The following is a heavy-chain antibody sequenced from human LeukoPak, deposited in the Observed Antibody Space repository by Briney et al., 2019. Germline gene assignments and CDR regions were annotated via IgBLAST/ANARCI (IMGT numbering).Heavy chain of an antibody. J-gene: IGHJ4*02. V-gene: IGHV5-51*01. CDR3: ARSLGRLYYFDY. CDR1: GYTFTSYW. Sequence: GESLKISCKGFGYTFTSYWIGWVRQIPGKGREWMGIIYPGDSDTRHSPSFQGQVTISADKSISTAYLQWSSLKASDTAMYYCARSLGRLYYFDYWGQGTLVTVSS. CDR2: IYPGDSDT. D-gene: IGHD2-21*01.